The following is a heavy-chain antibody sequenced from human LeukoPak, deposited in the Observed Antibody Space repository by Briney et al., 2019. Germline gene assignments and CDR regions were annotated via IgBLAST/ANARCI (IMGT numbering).Heavy chain of an antibody. CDR2: IYHREST. D-gene: IGHD5-12*01. Sequence: PSETLSLTCTVSGASISGSGYYWGWIRQPPGKGLEWIGSIYHRESTYYNPSLKSRVTISVDTSKNQFSLKLSSVTAADTAVYYCARDATRMGNYFDYWGQGTLVTVSS. J-gene: IGHJ4*02. CDR1: GASISGSGYY. V-gene: IGHV4-38-2*02. CDR3: ARDATRMGNYFDY.